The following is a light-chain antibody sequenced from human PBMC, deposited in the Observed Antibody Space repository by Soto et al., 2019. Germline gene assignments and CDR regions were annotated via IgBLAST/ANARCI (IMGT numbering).Light chain of an antibody. CDR3: QQCGGSPLFS. CDR2: TTS. V-gene: IGKV3-20*01. J-gene: IGKJ3*01. Sequence: EIVLTQSPDTLSLSPGEIATLSCTASESVTSSCLAWYQRKPGQAPRLLIHTTSTRATDIPDRFSGSGSGTDFTLTISRLEPEDFAVYYCQQCGGSPLFSFGPGTKVDIK. CDR1: ESVTSSC.